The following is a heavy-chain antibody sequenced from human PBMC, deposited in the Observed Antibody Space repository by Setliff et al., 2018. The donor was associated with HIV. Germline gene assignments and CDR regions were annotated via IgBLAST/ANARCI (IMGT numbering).Heavy chain of an antibody. CDR1: GGSFSGYS. J-gene: IGHJ4*02. D-gene: IGHD6-19*01. V-gene: IGHV4-34*01. CDR2: INHSGSA. CDR3: ARQGAVTGHSFDY. Sequence: SETLSLTCAVYGGSFSGYSWIWIRQPPGKGLEWIGEINHSGSANYNPSLKSRVTISVDTSKNHFSLRLSHVTAADTAVYYCARQGAVTGHSFDYWGQGALVTVSS.